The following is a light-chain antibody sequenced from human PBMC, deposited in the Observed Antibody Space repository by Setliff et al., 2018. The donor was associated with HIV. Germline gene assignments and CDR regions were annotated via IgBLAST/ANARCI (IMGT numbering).Light chain of an antibody. CDR3: SSYTSSSPYV. V-gene: IGLV2-14*03. CDR2: DVS. J-gene: IGLJ1*01. CDR1: SSDVGGYNC. Sequence: QSVLTQPASVSGSPGQSITISCRGTSSDVGGYNCVSWYQQHPGKAPKLMIYDVSNRPSGVSNRFSGSKSGNTASLTISGLQAEDEADYFCSSYTSSSPYVFGSGTKVTVL.